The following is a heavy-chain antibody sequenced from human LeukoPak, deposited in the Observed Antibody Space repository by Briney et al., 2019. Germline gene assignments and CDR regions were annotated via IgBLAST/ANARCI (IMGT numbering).Heavy chain of an antibody. J-gene: IGHJ4*02. CDR2: IRYDGRNK. CDR3: AKDNYYGDYEVTSIFGVD. V-gene: IGHV3-30*02. CDR1: GFTFSSQG. Sequence: GGSLRLSCAASGFTFSSQGMHWVRQAPGKGLEWEAFIRYDGRNKYYADSMKGRFTISRDNSKNTLYLQMNSLRAEDTAVYYCAKDNYYGDYEVTSIFGVDWGQGTLVTVSS. D-gene: IGHD3-10*01.